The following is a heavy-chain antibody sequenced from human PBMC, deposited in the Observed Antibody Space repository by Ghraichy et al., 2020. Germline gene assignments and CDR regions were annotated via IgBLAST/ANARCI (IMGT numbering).Heavy chain of an antibody. V-gene: IGHV3-21*01. D-gene: IGHD3-10*01. CDR1: GFTFSSYS. J-gene: IGHJ6*02. CDR2: ISSSSSYI. Sequence: GGSLRLSCAASGFTFSSYSMNWVRQAPGKGLEWVSSISSSSSYIYYADSVKGRFTISRDNAKNSLYLQMNSLRAEDTAVYYCARDGGVRGADHPSLIYYYYCMDVAGQGTTATVSS. CDR3: ARDGGVRGADHPSLIYYYYCMDV.